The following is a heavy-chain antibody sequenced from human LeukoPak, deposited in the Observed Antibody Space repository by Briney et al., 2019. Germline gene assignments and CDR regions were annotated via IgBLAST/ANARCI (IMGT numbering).Heavy chain of an antibody. Sequence: GGSLRLSCAASGFTFSGYGIHWVRQAPGKGLEWVTFIRYDGSNKYYADSVKGRFTISRDNFKNTLFLQMNSLRPEDTAIYYFARNRGIYDRPPDYWGQGTLVTVSS. CDR1: GFTFSGYG. J-gene: IGHJ4*02. CDR3: ARNRGIYDRPPDY. D-gene: IGHD5/OR15-5a*01. V-gene: IGHV3-30*02. CDR2: IRYDGSNK.